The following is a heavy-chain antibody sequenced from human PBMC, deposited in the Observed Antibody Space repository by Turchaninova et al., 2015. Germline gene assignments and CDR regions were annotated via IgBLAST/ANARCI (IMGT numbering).Heavy chain of an antibody. D-gene: IGHD3-10*01. Sequence: QVQLVQSGAEVKKPGGSVKVSCKAFGYTFTNYYMHWVRQAPGHGLVWMGIVNPRGVSTSYAQNVQGRVTMTRDTSSSTGYMELNSLGSEDTALYYCSRALGSGAFDFWGQGTMVTVSS. CDR1: GYTFTNYY. CDR3: SRALGSGAFDF. V-gene: IGHV1-46*01. J-gene: IGHJ3*01. CDR2: VNPRGVST.